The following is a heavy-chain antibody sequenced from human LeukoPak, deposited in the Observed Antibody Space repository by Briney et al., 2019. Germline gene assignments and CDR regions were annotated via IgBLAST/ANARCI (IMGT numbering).Heavy chain of an antibody. CDR2: ISGSGGST. V-gene: IGHV3-23*01. Sequence: GGSLRLSCAASGFTFSAYAMNWVRQAPGKGLEWVSAISGSGGSTYYADSVKGRFTISRDNSKNTLYLQMNSLRAEDTAVYYCASRTLELLWFGEFSDYWGQGTLVTVSS. J-gene: IGHJ4*02. CDR1: GFTFSAYA. CDR3: ASRTLELLWFGEFSDY. D-gene: IGHD3-10*01.